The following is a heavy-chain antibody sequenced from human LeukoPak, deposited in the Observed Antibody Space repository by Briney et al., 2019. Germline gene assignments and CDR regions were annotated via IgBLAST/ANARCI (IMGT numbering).Heavy chain of an antibody. CDR3: ARDPTRGFDI. J-gene: IGHJ3*02. Sequence: GGSLRLSCAASGFTFSSYVMHWVRQAPGKGREWVAFISYDGSNKYYADSVKGRFTISRDNSKNTLSLQMTNLRAEDTAVYYCARDPTRGFDIWGQGTMVTVSS. CDR2: ISYDGSNK. V-gene: IGHV3-30*03. CDR1: GFTFSSYV.